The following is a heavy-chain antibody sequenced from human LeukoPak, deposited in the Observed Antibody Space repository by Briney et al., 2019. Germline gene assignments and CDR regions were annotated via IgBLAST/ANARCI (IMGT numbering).Heavy chain of an antibody. Sequence: PGGSLRLSCAASGFTFSSYSMNWVRQAPGKGLEWVSYISSSGSTIYYADSVKGRFTISRDNAKNSLYLQMNSLRAEDTAVCYCARGEDIFDYWGQGTLVTVSS. CDR3: ARGEDIFDY. CDR2: ISSSGSTI. V-gene: IGHV3-48*04. D-gene: IGHD3-16*01. J-gene: IGHJ4*02. CDR1: GFTFSSYS.